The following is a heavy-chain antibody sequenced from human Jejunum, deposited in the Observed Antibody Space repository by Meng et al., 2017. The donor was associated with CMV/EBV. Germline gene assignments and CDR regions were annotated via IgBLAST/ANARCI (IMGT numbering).Heavy chain of an antibody. Sequence: SGFTFYEFPMHWVRQAPGKGLEWVSLISWNGAATYYADSVKGRFTISRDNRKKSLYLQMNSLRPEDTAVYYCAKDRNAGWNGGLDHWGQGTLVTVSS. J-gene: IGHJ4*02. CDR3: AKDRNAGWNGGLDH. CDR1: GFTFYEFP. CDR2: ISWNGAAT. D-gene: IGHD1-1*01. V-gene: IGHV3-43D*03.